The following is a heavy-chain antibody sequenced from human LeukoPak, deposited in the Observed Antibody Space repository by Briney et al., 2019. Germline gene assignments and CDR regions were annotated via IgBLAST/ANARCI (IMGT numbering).Heavy chain of an antibody. Sequence: GASVKVSCKASGGTFSSYAISWVRQAPGQGLEWMGGIIPIFGTANYAQKFQGRVTITADESTSTAYMELSSLRSEDTAVYYCASTIGYSSSYDKGFDPWGQGTLVTVSS. V-gene: IGHV1-69*01. CDR2: IIPIFGTA. J-gene: IGHJ5*02. CDR3: ASTIGYSSSYDKGFDP. D-gene: IGHD6-6*01. CDR1: GGTFSSYA.